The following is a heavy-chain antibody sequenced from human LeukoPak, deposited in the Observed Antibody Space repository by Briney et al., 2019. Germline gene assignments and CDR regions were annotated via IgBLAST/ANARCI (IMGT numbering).Heavy chain of an antibody. Sequence: GGSLRLSCAASGFTFSSYAMHWVRQAPGKGLEWVAVISYDGSNKYYADSVKGRFTISRDNSKNTLYLQMNSLRAEDTAVYYCARNYYDSSGYFFDYWGQGTLVTVSS. V-gene: IGHV3-30-3*01. D-gene: IGHD3-22*01. CDR2: ISYDGSNK. CDR1: GFTFSSYA. J-gene: IGHJ4*02. CDR3: ARNYYDSSGYFFDY.